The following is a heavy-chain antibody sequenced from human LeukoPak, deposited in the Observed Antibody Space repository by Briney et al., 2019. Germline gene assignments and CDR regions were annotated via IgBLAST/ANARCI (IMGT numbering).Heavy chain of an antibody. J-gene: IGHJ3*02. D-gene: IGHD7-27*01. CDR3: ARAWVISRLGDAFDI. V-gene: IGHV1-69*06. Sequence: SVKVSCKASLGTFSSYAISWVRQAPGQGPEWMGRIIPIFGTANYAQKFQGGVTITADKSTSTAYMERSSLRSEDTAVYYCARAWVISRLGDAFDIWGQGTMVTVSS. CDR1: LGTFSSYA. CDR2: IIPIFGTA.